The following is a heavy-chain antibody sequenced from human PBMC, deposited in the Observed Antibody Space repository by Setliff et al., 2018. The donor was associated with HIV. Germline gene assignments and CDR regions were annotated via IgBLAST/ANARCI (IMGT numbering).Heavy chain of an antibody. Sequence: ASVKVSCKASGYTFTGYYMHWVRQAPGQGLEWVGWINPQTGGTNFAQKFQGRITMTSDTSVNTVFIELSRLKSDDTALYYCARDLRNSNTLFGVLNFVFDLWGQGTLVTVSS. CDR2: INPQTGGT. CDR3: ARDLRNSNTLFGVLNFVFDL. CDR1: GYTFTGYY. V-gene: IGHV1-2*02. J-gene: IGHJ4*02. D-gene: IGHD3-3*01.